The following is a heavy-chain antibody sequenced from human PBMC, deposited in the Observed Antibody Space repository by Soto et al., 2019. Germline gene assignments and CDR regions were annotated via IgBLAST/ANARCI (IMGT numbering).Heavy chain of an antibody. J-gene: IGHJ6*02. D-gene: IGHD1-26*01. CDR1: GFTFSSYA. Sequence: EVQLLESGGDLVQPGGSLRLSCAASGFTFSSYAMNWVRQAPGKGLEWVSAISGSGGNTFYADSVKGRFTISRDNSKNTLFLQMHSLRAEDTAIYYCAMRNSGSYSYHGMDVWGQGTTVTVSS. CDR2: ISGSGGNT. V-gene: IGHV3-23*01. CDR3: AMRNSGSYSYHGMDV.